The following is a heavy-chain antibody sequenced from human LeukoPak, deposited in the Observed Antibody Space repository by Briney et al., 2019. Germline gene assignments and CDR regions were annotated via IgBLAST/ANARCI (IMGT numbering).Heavy chain of an antibody. CDR3: ARDEHHLVQGYYFDY. CDR1: GGSISSGGYS. CDR2: IYHSGST. D-gene: IGHD6-13*01. V-gene: IGHV4-30-2*01. J-gene: IGHJ4*02. Sequence: SETLSLTCAVSGGSISSGGYSWSWIRQPPGKGLEWIGYIYHSGSTYYNPSLKSRVAISVDTSKNQFSLKLSSVTAADTAVYYCARDEHHLVQGYYFDYWGQGTLVTVSS.